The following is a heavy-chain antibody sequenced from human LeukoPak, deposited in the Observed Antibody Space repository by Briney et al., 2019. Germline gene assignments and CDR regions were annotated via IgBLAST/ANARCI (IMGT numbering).Heavy chain of an antibody. CDR2: IIPIFGTA. Sequence: SVKVSCKASGGTFSSYAISWVRQAPGQGLEWMGGIIPIFGTANYAQKFQGRVTITTDESTSTAYMELSRLRSDDTAVYYCASGPHHSSGWSFWGQGTLVTVSS. J-gene: IGHJ4*02. CDR1: GGTFSSYA. D-gene: IGHD6-19*01. CDR3: ASGPHHSSGWSF. V-gene: IGHV1-69*05.